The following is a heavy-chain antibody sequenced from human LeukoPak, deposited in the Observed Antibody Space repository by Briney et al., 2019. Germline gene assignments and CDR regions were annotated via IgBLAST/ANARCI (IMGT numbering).Heavy chain of an antibody. CDR1: GFTFSSYA. CDR2: ISGSGGST. V-gene: IGHV3-23*01. CDR3: ARVSSYGSGLPYLPLDY. J-gene: IGHJ4*02. Sequence: PGGSLRLSCAASGFTFSSYAMSWVRQAPGKGLEWVSAISGSGGSTYYADSVKGRFTISRDNSKNTLYLQMNSLRAEDTAVYYCARVSSYGSGLPYLPLDYWGQGTLVTVSS. D-gene: IGHD3-10*01.